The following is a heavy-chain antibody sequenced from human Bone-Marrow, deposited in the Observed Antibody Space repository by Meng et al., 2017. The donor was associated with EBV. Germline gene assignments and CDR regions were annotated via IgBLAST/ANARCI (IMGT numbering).Heavy chain of an antibody. D-gene: IGHD3-10*01. CDR3: ASESGRGYTPDY. J-gene: IGHJ4*02. CDR1: GGTVSSDA. Sequence: VQLVRAGSDGKNPGASVKVSCKTSGGTVSSDACSWVRKAPGQGLEWSGGLIPMLGAPNYAQKFQDRVTIIADKSTSIHYMELSSLRSDDTAVYYCASESGRGYTPDYWGRGTLVTVSS. V-gene: IGHV1-69*06. CDR2: LIPMLGAP.